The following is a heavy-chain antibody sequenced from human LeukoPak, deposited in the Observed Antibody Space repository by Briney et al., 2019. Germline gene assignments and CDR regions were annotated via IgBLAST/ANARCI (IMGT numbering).Heavy chain of an antibody. V-gene: IGHV3-23*01. J-gene: IGHJ4*02. D-gene: IGHD3-22*01. CDR3: AKRGVVIRVILVGFHKEAYYFDS. CDR2: ISGSGGGT. Sequence: GGSLRLSCAVSGITLSNYGMSWVRQAPGKGLEWVAGISGSGGGTNYADSVKGRFTISRDSRKNTLYLQMNSLRAEDTAVYFCAKRGVVIRVILVGFHKEAYYFDSWGQGALVTVSS. CDR1: GITLSNYG.